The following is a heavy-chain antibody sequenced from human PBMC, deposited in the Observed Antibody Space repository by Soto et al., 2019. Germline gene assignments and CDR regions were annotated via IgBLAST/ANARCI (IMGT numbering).Heavy chain of an antibody. CDR1: GFSLSSTRVA. V-gene: IGHV2-5*02. CDR3: AHSVVAGLGYYFDY. CDR2: IYWDDDK. J-gene: IGHJ4*02. Sequence: QITLKESGPTLVKPTQTLTLTCTFSGFSLSSTRVAVGWIRQPPGKALEWLALIYWDDDKRYSPFLKSRLTITKDTSKSQVVLRMTNMDPVDTATYYCAHSVVAGLGYYFDYWGQGTLFTVSS. D-gene: IGHD6-19*01.